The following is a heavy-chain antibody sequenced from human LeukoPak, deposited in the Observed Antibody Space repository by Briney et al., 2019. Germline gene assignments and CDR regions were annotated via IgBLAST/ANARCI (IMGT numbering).Heavy chain of an antibody. CDR1: GGSFSGYY. D-gene: IGHD3-16*01. V-gene: IGHV4-34*01. Sequence: SETLSLTCAVYGGSFSGYYWSWIRQPPGKGLEWIGEINHSGSTNYNPSLKSRVTMSLDTSRNQFSLKLNSVTAADTALYYCARSSGGRVDYWGQGTLVTISS. J-gene: IGHJ4*02. CDR2: INHSGST. CDR3: ARSSGGRVDY.